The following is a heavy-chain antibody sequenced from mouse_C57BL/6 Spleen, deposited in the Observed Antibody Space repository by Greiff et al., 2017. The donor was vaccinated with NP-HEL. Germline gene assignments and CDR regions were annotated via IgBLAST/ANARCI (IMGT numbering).Heavy chain of an antibody. CDR2: IDPSDSYT. Sequence: QVQLKQPGAELVMPGASVKLSCKASGYTFTSYWMHWVKQRPGQGLEWIGEIDPSDSYTNYNQKFKGKSTLTVDKSSSTAYMQLSSLTSEDSAVYYCARGWLLQRAMDYWGQGTSVTVSS. J-gene: IGHJ4*01. D-gene: IGHD2-3*01. CDR3: ARGWLLQRAMDY. V-gene: IGHV1-69*01. CDR1: GYTFTSYW.